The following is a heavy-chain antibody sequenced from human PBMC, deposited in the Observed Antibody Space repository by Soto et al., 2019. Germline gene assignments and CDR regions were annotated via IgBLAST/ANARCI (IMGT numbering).Heavy chain of an antibody. Sequence: GGSLRLSCSASGYTFSGYAMHWVRQAPGKGLQYVSAISSNGGSSYYADSVKGRFTISRDNSKNTLYLQMSSLRVEDTAVYYCATGTFNFDSWGQGTLVTVSS. CDR2: ISSNGGSS. CDR1: GYTFSGYA. CDR3: ATGTFNFDS. J-gene: IGHJ4*02. V-gene: IGHV3-64D*06.